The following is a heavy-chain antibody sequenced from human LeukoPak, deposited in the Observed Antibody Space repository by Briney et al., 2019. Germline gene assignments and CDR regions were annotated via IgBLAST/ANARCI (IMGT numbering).Heavy chain of an antibody. CDR1: GFTFSSYS. Sequence: GGSLRLSCAASGFTFSSYSMNWVRQAPGKGLEWVSSISSSSSYIYYADSVKGRFTISRDNAKNSLYLQMNSLRAEDTAVYYCARVMKVTATPFDYWGQGTLVTVSS. J-gene: IGHJ4*02. CDR2: ISSSSSYI. CDR3: ARVMKVTATPFDY. D-gene: IGHD2-21*02. V-gene: IGHV3-21*01.